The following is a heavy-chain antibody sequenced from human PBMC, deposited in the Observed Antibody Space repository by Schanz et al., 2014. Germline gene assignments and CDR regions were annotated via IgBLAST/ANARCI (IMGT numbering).Heavy chain of an antibody. V-gene: IGHV7-4-1*02. CDR1: RYPFTAYY. J-gene: IGHJ5*02. CDR2: INTNNGDP. D-gene: IGHD2-15*01. CDR3: ARGGVVVVTAALNWFDP. Sequence: QVHLVQSGSEVKKPGASVKVSCKASRYPFTAYYMHWVRQAPGQGLEWMGWINTNNGDPTYAQGFTGRFVFSLDTSVSTAYLQISSLKAEDTAVYYCARGGVVVVTAALNWFDPWGQGTLVTVSS.